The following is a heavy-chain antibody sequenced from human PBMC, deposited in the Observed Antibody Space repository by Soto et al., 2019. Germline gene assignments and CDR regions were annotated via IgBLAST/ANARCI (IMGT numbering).Heavy chain of an antibody. CDR3: ARWGPTVSSDYYYYMDV. D-gene: IGHD4-17*01. CDR2: ISAYNGNT. CDR1: GYTFTSYG. V-gene: IGHV1-18*01. Sequence: QVQQVQSGAEVKKPGASVKVSCKASGYTFTSYGISWVRQAPGQGLEWMGWISAYNGNTNYAQKLQGRVTMTTDTSTSTAYMELRSLRSDDTAVYYCARWGPTVSSDYYYYMDVWGKGTTVTVSS. J-gene: IGHJ6*03.